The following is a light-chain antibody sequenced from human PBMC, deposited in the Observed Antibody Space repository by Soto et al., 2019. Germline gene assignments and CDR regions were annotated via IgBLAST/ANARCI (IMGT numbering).Light chain of an antibody. CDR3: QQYGNSEIT. CDR2: DTS. J-gene: IGKJ5*01. Sequence: EIVLTQSPGTLSLSPGERATLSCRASQTLSNSFIAWYQQKPGQAPRLLIYDTSSRATGVPDRYSASGSGTDFTLTISRLEHEDFAVFFCQQYGNSEITFGQGTRLEIK. CDR1: QTLSNSF. V-gene: IGKV3-20*01.